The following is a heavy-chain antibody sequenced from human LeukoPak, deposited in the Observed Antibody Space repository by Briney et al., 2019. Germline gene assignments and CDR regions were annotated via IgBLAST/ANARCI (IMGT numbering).Heavy chain of an antibody. J-gene: IGHJ4*02. CDR1: GFTFSTYN. D-gene: IGHD6-13*01. V-gene: IGHV3-21*01. CDR3: ARVPYSSWFYFDF. Sequence: GGSLRLSCAASGFTFSTYNMNWVRQAPGKGLEWVSSISSNSDYIYYADSLKGRFTISRDNAKNSLYLQMNSLRAEDTAVYYCARVPYSSWFYFDFWGQGTLVTVTS. CDR2: ISSNSDYI.